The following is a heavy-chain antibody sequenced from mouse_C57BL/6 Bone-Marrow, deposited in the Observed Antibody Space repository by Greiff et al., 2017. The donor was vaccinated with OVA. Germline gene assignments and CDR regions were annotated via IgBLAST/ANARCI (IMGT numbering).Heavy chain of an antibody. CDR2: SRNKANDYTT. CDR3: ARDAGYGNYDRYIDV. Sequence: EVKLMESGGGLVQSGRSLRLSCATSGFTFSDFYMEWVRHAPGKGLEWIAASRNKANDYTTEYSASVKGRVIVSRDTSQSILYLQMSAQRAEDTAIYDSARDAGYGNYDRYIDVWGTGTTVTVSS. D-gene: IGHD2-1*01. J-gene: IGHJ1*03. V-gene: IGHV7-1*01. CDR1: GFTFSDFY.